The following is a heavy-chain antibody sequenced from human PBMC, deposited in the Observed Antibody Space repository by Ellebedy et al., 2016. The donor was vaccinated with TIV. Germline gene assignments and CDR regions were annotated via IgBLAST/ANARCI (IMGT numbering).Heavy chain of an antibody. V-gene: IGHV3-30-3*01. CDR1: GFPFDSYV. CDR2: ISHDGSTK. CDR3: ARAVIGKEDFDY. J-gene: IGHJ4*02. D-gene: IGHD3-10*01. Sequence: PGGSLRLSCAASGFPFDSYVMNWVRQAPGKGLEWVAVISHDGSTKYYADSVKGRFTISRDNSKNTLYLQMNSLTTEDTAVYYCARAVIGKEDFDYWGQGSLVSVSS.